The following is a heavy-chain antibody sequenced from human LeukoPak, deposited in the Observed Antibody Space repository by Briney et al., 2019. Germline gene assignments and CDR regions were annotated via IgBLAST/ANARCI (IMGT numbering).Heavy chain of an antibody. CDR1: GLTSGIYA. D-gene: IGHD5-18*01. Sequence: GGSLRLSCAASGLTSGIYAMSWVRQAPGKGLEWVSAFSGGGDSFYADSVKGRFIISRDNSKNTLYLQMNSLRVEDTAVYFCARDPKRGFSYGWGAFDIWGQGTMVTVSS. CDR3: ARDPKRGFSYGWGAFDI. V-gene: IGHV3-23*01. J-gene: IGHJ3*02. CDR2: FSGGGDS.